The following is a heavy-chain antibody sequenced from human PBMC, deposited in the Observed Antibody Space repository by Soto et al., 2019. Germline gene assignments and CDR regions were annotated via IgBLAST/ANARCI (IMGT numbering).Heavy chain of an antibody. V-gene: IGHV3-53*01. J-gene: IGHJ3*02. Sequence: GGSLRLSCAASGFTVSTNYMSWVRQAPGKGLEWVSIIYSGDGAYFADSVKGRFTISRDNSKNTLYLQMNSLRAEDTAVYYCARAASGDAFDIWGQGTMVTVSS. CDR3: ARAASGDAFDI. CDR2: IYSGDGA. D-gene: IGHD7-27*01. CDR1: GFTVSTNY.